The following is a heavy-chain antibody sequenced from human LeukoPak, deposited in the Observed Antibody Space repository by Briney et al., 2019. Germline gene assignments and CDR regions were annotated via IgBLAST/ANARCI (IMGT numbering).Heavy chain of an antibody. J-gene: IGHJ4*02. Sequence: GGSLRLSCAASGFTFSSQNMNWARQAPGKGLEWVAYISTSGDSTKYADSVEGRFTISRDNAENSLYLLMNSLRVEGTAVYYCVKNGRLDYWGQGILVTVSS. D-gene: IGHD2-8*01. CDR3: VKNGRLDY. CDR1: GFTFSSQN. V-gene: IGHV3-21*06. CDR2: ISTSGDST.